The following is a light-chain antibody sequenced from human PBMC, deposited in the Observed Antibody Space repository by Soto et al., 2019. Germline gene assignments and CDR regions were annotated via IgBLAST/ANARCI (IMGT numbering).Light chain of an antibody. Sequence: DIQMTQSPSTLSASVGDSVKITCRASQRISIWLAWYQQEPGTAPKLLIYKASTLESGVPSRFSGSGSGTEFTLTISSLQPDDFATYYCQHYDGYSNSFGQGTKVEIK. J-gene: IGKJ2*01. CDR1: QRISIW. V-gene: IGKV1-5*03. CDR3: QHYDGYSNS. CDR2: KAS.